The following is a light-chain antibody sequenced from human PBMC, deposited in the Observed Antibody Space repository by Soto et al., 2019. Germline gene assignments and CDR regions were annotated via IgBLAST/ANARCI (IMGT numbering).Light chain of an antibody. CDR1: QSVSSN. Sequence: DIVMTQSPATLSVSPGERATLSCRASQSVSSNLAWYQQKPGQAPRLLIYGASTRATGIPARFSGSGSGTEFTLTISSLQSEDFAVYYCQQYNNWPPWTFGQGDQGGYQ. CDR2: GAS. CDR3: QQYNNWPPWT. V-gene: IGKV3-15*01. J-gene: IGKJ1*01.